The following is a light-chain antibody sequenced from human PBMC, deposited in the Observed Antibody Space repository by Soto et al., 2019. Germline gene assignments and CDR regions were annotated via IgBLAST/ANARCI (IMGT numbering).Light chain of an antibody. CDR3: QQFYTFPLT. CDR1: QSISTW. Sequence: DVQMTQSTSSLSASVGDTVTITCRASQSISTWLAWYQQKPNKAPKSLISGASNLQSGVPSRFSGNGSGTDFTLTISSLQPEDFATYYCQQFYTFPLTFGGGTKVDIK. J-gene: IGKJ4*01. V-gene: IGKV1D-16*01. CDR2: GAS.